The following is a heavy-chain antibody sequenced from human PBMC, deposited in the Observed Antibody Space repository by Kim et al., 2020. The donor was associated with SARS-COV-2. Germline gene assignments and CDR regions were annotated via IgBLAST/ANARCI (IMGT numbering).Heavy chain of an antibody. D-gene: IGHD2-2*02. CDR2: INPNSGGT. CDR3: VRGGGVVVVPAVILFKH. J-gene: IGHJ1*01. V-gene: IGHV1-2*02. CDR1: GYTFTGYY. Sequence: ASVKVSCKASGYTFTGYYIHWVRQAPGQGLEWMGWINPNSGGTNYAQRFQGRVTMTRDTSISTAYMELSGLRSDDTAVFYCVRGGGVVVVPAVILFKHWG.